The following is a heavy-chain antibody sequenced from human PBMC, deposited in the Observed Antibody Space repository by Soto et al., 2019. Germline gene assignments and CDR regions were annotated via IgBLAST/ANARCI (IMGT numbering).Heavy chain of an antibody. Sequence: AALKVSCKASRYTFTSYGISWVRQAPGQGLEWMGWISSYHGNTNYAQKLQGRVTMTTDTSTSTAYMELRSLRSDDTAVDYCGRELGVLRYFDWLSPFYYYGMAVWGQGTTVTVSS. CDR3: GRELGVLRYFDWLSPFYYYGMAV. V-gene: IGHV1-18*04. J-gene: IGHJ6*02. CDR2: ISSYHGNT. D-gene: IGHD3-9*01. CDR1: RYTFTSYG.